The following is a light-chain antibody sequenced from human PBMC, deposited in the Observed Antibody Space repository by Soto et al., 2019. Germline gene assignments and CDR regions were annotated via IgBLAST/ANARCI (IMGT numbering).Light chain of an antibody. CDR3: QQYNSYSIT. CDR2: KAS. Sequence: DIQMTQSPSALSGSVGDRVTITCGASQSISSWLAWYQQKPGKAPKLLIYKASSLESGVPSRLRGSGSGTELTITISSMKTDDFETYYCQQYNSYSITFGQGTRLEI. J-gene: IGKJ5*01. CDR1: QSISSW. V-gene: IGKV1-5*03.